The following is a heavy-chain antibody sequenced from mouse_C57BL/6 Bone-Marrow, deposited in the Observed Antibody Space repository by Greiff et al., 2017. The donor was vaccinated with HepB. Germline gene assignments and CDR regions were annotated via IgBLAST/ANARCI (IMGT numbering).Heavy chain of an antibody. Sequence: EVKLVESGGGLVQPGGSLSLSCAASGFTFTDYYMSWVRQPPGKALEWLGFIRNKANGYTTEYSASVKGRFTISRYNSQSILYLQMNALRAEDSATYYCARYRGYSYYFDYWGQGTTLTVSS. CDR2: IRNKANGYTT. D-gene: IGHD2-3*01. J-gene: IGHJ2*01. CDR1: GFTFTDYY. CDR3: ARYRGYSYYFDY. V-gene: IGHV7-3*01.